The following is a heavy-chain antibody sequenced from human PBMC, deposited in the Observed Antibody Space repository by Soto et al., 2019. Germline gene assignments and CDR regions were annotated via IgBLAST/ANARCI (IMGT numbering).Heavy chain of an antibody. CDR1: GGSISSYY. CDR3: ARAKWELRGSVYFDY. J-gene: IGHJ4*02. V-gene: IGHV4-59*01. D-gene: IGHD1-26*01. CDR2: IYYSGST. Sequence: SETLSLTCTVSGGSISSYYWSWIRQPPGKGLEWIGYIYYSGSTNYNPSLKSRVTISVDTSKNQFSLKLSSVTAADTAVYYCARAKWELRGSVYFDYWGQGTLVTVSS.